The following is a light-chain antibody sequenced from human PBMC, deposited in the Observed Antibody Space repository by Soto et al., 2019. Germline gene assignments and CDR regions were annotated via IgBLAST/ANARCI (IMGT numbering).Light chain of an antibody. CDR2: ASS. J-gene: IGKJ1*01. V-gene: IGKV1-39*01. CDR3: QQVDSYPRT. Sequence: DMQMTQSPSSLSASVVDRVAISFLASQSISSYLNWYQQKPGKAPKLLIYASSTLQTGVPSRFSGSGSGTDFSLTISSLHPEDVATYYCQQVDSYPRTFGQGTKVDIK. CDR1: QSISSY.